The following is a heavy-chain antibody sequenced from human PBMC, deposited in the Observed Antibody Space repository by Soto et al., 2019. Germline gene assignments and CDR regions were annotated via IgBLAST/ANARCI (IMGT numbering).Heavy chain of an antibody. J-gene: IGHJ4*02. CDR2: ISYDGNNK. D-gene: IGHD2-15*01. CDR3: AKDRRPQEYCSGGSCYNGFAY. V-gene: IGHV3-30*18. CDR1: GFTFSNYG. Sequence: LRLSCAASGFTFSNYGMHWVRQTPGKGLEWVAVISYDGNNKYYADSVKGRFTISRDKSKNRLYLQMNSLRTEDTAVYYCAKDRRPQEYCSGGSCYNGFAYWGQGTRVTVYS.